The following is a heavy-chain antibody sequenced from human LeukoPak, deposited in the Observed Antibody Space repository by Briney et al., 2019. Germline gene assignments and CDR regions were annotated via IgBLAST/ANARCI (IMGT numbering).Heavy chain of an antibody. CDR1: GYTFTGYY. D-gene: IGHD3-10*01. CDR2: INPNSGGT. Sequence: ASVKVSCKASGYTFTGYYMHWVRQAPGQGLEWMGWINPNSGGTNYAQKFQGRVTMTRDTSISTAYMELSRLRSDDTAVYYCARDYYGSGSYYNVPAFDYWGQGTLVTVSS. V-gene: IGHV1-2*02. CDR3: ARDYYGSGSYYNVPAFDY. J-gene: IGHJ4*02.